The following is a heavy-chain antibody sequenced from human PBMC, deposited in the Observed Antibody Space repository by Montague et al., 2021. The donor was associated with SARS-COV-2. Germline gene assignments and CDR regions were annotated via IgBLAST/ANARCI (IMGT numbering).Heavy chain of an antibody. CDR1: GGSISSYY. CDR2: IYYSGST. Sequence: SETLFLTCTVSGGSISSYYWSWIRQPPGKGLEWIGYIYYSGSTNYNPSLKSRVTISVDTSKNQFSLKLSSVTAADTAVYYCAREGSGRGYYYYGMDVWGQGTTVTVSS. CDR3: AREGSGRGYYYYGMDV. V-gene: IGHV4-59*01. J-gene: IGHJ6*02. D-gene: IGHD3-10*01.